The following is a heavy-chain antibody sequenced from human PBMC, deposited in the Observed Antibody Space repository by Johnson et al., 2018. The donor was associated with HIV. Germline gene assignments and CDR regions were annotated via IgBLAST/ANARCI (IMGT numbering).Heavy chain of an antibody. D-gene: IGHD3-10*01. CDR3: AKGTSEGRVNAFEI. CDR2: ISYDGSNK. CDR1: GFTFSSYS. Sequence: QVQLVESGGGVVQPGRSLRLSCAASGFTFSSYSMHWVRQAPGKGLEWVAVISYDGSNKYYADSVKGRFTISRDNSKSTLFLQMNSLRVEDTAVYYCAKGTSEGRVNAFEIWGQGTMVTVSS. V-gene: IGHV3-30*04. J-gene: IGHJ3*02.